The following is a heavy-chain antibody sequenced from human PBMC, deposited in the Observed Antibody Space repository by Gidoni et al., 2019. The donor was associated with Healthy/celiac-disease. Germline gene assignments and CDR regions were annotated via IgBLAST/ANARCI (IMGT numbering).Heavy chain of an antibody. CDR1: VYAMSGDA. V-gene: IGHV3-23*01. CDR2: IMGSGGST. CDR3: AKGDYSNPDYYYYYMDV. Sequence: ELQLFASAGGFVQPGGCVRLDWTAAVYAMSGDAVSCVRQAPGKVLEWVSAIMGSGGSTYYADSVKGRFTISRNKYKNPLYLQMNSLSSEDTAVYYCAKGDYSNPDYYYYYMDVWGKGTTVTVSS. J-gene: IGHJ6*03. D-gene: IGHD4-4*01.